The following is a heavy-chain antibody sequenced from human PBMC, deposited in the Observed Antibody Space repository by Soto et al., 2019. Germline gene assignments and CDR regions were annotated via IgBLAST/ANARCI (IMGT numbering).Heavy chain of an antibody. CDR3: SGEGAEIEY. CDR2: INPSGST. Sequence: SETLSLTCAVYGGSFSGYYWSWVRQPPGKGLEWIGEINPSGSTNYNPSLKSRVTISVDTSKGQFSLNVRSVTAADTAVYYCSGEGAEIEYWGLGALVTVSS. V-gene: IGHV4-34*03. D-gene: IGHD7-27*01. CDR1: GGSFSGYY. J-gene: IGHJ4*02.